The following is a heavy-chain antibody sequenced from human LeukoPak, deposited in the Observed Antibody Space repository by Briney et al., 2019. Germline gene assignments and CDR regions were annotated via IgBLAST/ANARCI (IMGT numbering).Heavy chain of an antibody. D-gene: IGHD4-17*01. V-gene: IGHV4-39*07. CDR2: IYYSGST. J-gene: IGHJ4*02. Sequence: PSETLSLTCTVSGGSISSSSYYWGWIRQPPGKGLEWIGSIYYSGSTYYNPSLKSRVTISVDTSKNQFSLKLSSVTAADTAVYYCARELYGDYAHFDYWGQGTLVTVSS. CDR3: ARELYGDYAHFDY. CDR1: GGSISSSSYY.